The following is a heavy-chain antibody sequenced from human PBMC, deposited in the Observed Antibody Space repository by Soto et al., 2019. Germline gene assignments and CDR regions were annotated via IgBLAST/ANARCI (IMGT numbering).Heavy chain of an antibody. CDR3: VRRFDF. V-gene: IGHV3-48*03. J-gene: IGHJ4*02. CDR1: GFTFSSHE. CDR2: ISSGGSTI. Sequence: LRLSCAASGFTFSSHEMNWVRQAPGKGLEWVAYISSGGSTISYADSVKGRFTISRDDAWNSLYLQMISLRAEDTAIYHCVRRFDFWGQGTLVTVSS.